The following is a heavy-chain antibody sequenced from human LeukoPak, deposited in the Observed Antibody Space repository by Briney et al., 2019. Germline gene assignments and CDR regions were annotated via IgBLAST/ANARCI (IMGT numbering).Heavy chain of an antibody. D-gene: IGHD6-19*01. CDR2: ISSSSSTI. Sequence: GGSLRLSCAASGFTFSSYSMNWVRQAPGKGLEWVSYISSSSSTIYYADSVKGRFTISRDNAKNSLYLQMNSLRAEDTALYYCAKAGTSSGPGEVDYWGQGTLVTVSS. V-gene: IGHV3-48*04. CDR1: GFTFSSYS. CDR3: AKAGTSSGPGEVDY. J-gene: IGHJ4*02.